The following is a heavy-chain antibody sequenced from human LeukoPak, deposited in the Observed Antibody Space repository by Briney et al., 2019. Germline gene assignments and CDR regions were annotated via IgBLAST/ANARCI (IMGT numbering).Heavy chain of an antibody. J-gene: IGHJ3*02. CDR3: ARGGSYLSAFDI. CDR1: GFTVSSNY. D-gene: IGHD1-26*01. Sequence: GGSLRLSCAASGFTVSSNYMSWVRQAPGKGMEWVSIIYSGGSTFYADSVKGRFTISRDNSKNTLYLQMNSLRAEDTAVYYCARGGSYLSAFDIWGQGTMVTVSS. V-gene: IGHV3-53*01. CDR2: IYSGGST.